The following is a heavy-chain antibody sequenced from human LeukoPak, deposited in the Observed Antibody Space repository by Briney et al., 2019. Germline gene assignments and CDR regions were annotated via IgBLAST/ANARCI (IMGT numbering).Heavy chain of an antibody. J-gene: IGHJ4*02. V-gene: IGHV4-30-4*08. CDR3: AREFGVVTVYYDY. D-gene: IGHD3-3*01. CDR1: GGSISSGDYY. CDR2: IYYSGST. Sequence: SETLSLTCTVSGGSISSGDYYWSWIRQPPGKVLEWIGYIYYSGSTYYNPSLKSRVTISVDTSKNQFSLKLSSVTAADTAVYYCAREFGVVTVYYDYWGQGTLVTVSS.